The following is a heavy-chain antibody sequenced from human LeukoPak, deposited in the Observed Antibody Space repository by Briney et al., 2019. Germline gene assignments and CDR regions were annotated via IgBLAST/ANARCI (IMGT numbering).Heavy chain of an antibody. CDR1: GFTFGDYW. CDR3: LREETIVVIREPPP. D-gene: IGHD3-22*01. V-gene: IGHV3-74*01. J-gene: IGHJ4*02. Sequence: GGSLRLSCVASGFTFGDYWMHWVRQPPGKGLVWVSRINSDGSSASYADSVTGRFTISRDNAKNSLYLQMNSLRAEDTAIYYCLREETIVVIREPPPRGQGTLVTVSS. CDR2: INSDGSSA.